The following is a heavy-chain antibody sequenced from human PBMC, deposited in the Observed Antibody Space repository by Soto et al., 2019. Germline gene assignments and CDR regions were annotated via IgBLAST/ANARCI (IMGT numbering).Heavy chain of an antibody. D-gene: IGHD2-15*01. CDR2: INAGNGNT. CDR1: GYTFTSYA. Sequence: GASVKVSCKASGYTFTSYAMHWVRQAPGQRLEWMGWINAGNGNTKYSQKFQGRVTITRDTSASTAYMELSSLRSEDTAVYYCARDADIVVVVAATEMDHWFDPWGQGTLVTVSS. V-gene: IGHV1-3*01. CDR3: ARDADIVVVVAATEMDHWFDP. J-gene: IGHJ5*02.